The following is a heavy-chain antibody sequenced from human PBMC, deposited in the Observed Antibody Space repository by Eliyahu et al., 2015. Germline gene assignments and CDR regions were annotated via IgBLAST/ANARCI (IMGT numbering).Heavy chain of an antibody. CDR2: ISVRGDSI. Sequence: EVQLVESGGGLVQPGGSLRLSCAASGFXFSSXVXXWVRQAPGKGLEWVSGISVRGDSIYYADSVKGRFTISRDNSKNTLFLQMKSLGAEDTAVYYCARGLNYYDFNGRASVDAFDIWGQGTMVTVSS. J-gene: IGHJ3*02. D-gene: IGHD3/OR15-3a*01. CDR1: GFXFSSXV. CDR3: ARGLNYYDFNGRASVDAFDI. V-gene: IGHV3-23*04.